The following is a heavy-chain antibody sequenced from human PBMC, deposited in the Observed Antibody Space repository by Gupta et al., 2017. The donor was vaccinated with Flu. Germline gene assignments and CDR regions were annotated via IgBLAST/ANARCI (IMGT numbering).Heavy chain of an antibody. J-gene: IGHJ4*02. D-gene: IGHD1-26*01. CDR2: IIPIFGTA. V-gene: IGHV1-69*01. Sequence: IIPIFGTANYAQKFQGRVTITADESTSTAYMELRRLRSEDTAVYYCAREGSTNLGGDFDYWGQGTLVTVSS. CDR3: AREGSTNLGGDFDY.